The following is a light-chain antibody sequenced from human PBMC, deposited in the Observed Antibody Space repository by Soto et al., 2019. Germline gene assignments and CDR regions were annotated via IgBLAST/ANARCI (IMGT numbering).Light chain of an antibody. CDR1: QTVSSTY. V-gene: IGKV3-20*01. CDR2: DAS. Sequence: EIVLTQSPGTLSLSPGERATLSCRTSQTVSSTYFAWYQQRPGQAPRLLFYDASTRATGIPDRFSCSGSGTDFTLTISRLEPEDFAVYYCQQYGSSLWTFGQGTKVDIK. CDR3: QQYGSSLWT. J-gene: IGKJ1*01.